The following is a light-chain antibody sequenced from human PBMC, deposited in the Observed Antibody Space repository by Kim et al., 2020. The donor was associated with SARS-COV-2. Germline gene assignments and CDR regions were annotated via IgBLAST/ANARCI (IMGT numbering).Light chain of an antibody. CDR3: VLYMGSGIWV. V-gene: IGLV8-61*01. Sequence: GGTVTLTCGLSAGSVSTSYYPSWDQQTPGQAPRTLIYSTNTRSSGVPDRFSGSILGNKAALTITGAQADDESDYYCVLYMGSGIWVFGGGTQLIVL. CDR2: STN. CDR1: AGSVSTSYY. J-gene: IGLJ3*02.